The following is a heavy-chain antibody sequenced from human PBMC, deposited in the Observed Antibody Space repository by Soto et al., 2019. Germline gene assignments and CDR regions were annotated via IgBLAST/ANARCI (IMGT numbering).Heavy chain of an antibody. CDR3: ARHAYDFWSGHPNPRYYYGMDV. J-gene: IGHJ6*02. Sequence: GESLKISCKGSGYSFTSYWIGWVRQMPGKGLEWMAIIHPGDSVTRYGPSFQGQVTISADKSISTAYLQWSSLKASDTAVYYCARHAYDFWSGHPNPRYYYGMDVWGQGTTVTVSS. D-gene: IGHD3-3*01. V-gene: IGHV5-51*01. CDR1: GYSFTSYW. CDR2: IHPGDSVT.